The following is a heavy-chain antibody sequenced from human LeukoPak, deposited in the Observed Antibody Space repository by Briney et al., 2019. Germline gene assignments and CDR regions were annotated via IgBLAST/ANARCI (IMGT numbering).Heavy chain of an antibody. D-gene: IGHD2-21*01. CDR2: INPNSGGT. CDR3: ARDCGGDCYMGFDP. V-gene: IGHV1-2*02. Sequence: ASVKVSCKASGYTFTGYYMHWVRQAPGQGLEWMGWINPNSGGTNYAQKFQGRVTMTRDTSISTAYMELGRLRSDDTAVYYCARDCGGDCYMGFDPWGQGTLVTVSS. CDR1: GYTFTGYY. J-gene: IGHJ5*02.